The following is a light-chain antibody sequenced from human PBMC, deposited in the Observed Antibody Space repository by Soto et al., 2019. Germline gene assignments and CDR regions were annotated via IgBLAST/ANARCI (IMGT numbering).Light chain of an antibody. Sequence: EIVMTQSPATLSVSPGESATLSCKDSQSIGIPVAWYQQKPGQAPRLLIYGPSTRVTGIPARFSGSGSGTEFTLTISSLQSEDFAIYYCQQYNNWRRGTFGQGTKLEIK. CDR1: QSIGIP. CDR2: GPS. J-gene: IGKJ2*02. CDR3: QQYNNWRRGT. V-gene: IGKV3-15*01.